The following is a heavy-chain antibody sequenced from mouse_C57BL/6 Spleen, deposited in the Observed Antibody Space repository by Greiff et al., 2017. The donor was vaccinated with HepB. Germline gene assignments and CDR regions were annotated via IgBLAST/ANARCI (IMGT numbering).Heavy chain of an antibody. Sequence: VQLQESGAELVKPGASVKMSCKSSGYTFTSYWITWVKQRPGQGLEWIGDIYPGSGSTNYNEKFKSKATLTVDTSSSTAYMQLSSLTSEDSAVYYCARGGFAYWGQGTLVTVSA. CDR2: IYPGSGST. CDR3: ARGGFAY. V-gene: IGHV1-55*01. CDR1: GYTFTSYW. J-gene: IGHJ3*01.